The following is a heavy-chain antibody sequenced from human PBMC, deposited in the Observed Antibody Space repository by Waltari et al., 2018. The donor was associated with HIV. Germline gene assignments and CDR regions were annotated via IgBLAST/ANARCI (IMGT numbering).Heavy chain of an antibody. J-gene: IGHJ4*02. V-gene: IGHV1-8*01. CDR1: GYTFTSYD. D-gene: IGHD6-19*01. Sequence: QVQLVQSGAEVKKPGASVKVSCKASGYTFTSYDINWVRQATGQGLEWMGWMNPKSGDTGDAQKFQSRITMTSNTSISTVYMELSSLTSEETAVYYCVRAAIYSRGCFDYWGQGTLVTVSS. CDR3: VRAAIYSRGCFDY. CDR2: MNPKSGDT.